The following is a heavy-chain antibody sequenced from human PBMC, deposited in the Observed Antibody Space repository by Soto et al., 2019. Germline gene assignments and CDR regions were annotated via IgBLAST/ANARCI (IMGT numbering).Heavy chain of an antibody. Sequence: QVQLVQSGAEVKKPGSSVQVSCKASGGTLSSYAISWVRQAPGQGLEWMAGIIPIFGTANYAQKFQGRVTITADESTSTAYMELSSLRSEATAVYYCARGSLIAAAGTNWFDPWGQGTLVTVSS. V-gene: IGHV1-69*01. CDR1: GGTLSSYA. CDR3: ARGSLIAAAGTNWFDP. J-gene: IGHJ5*02. D-gene: IGHD6-13*01. CDR2: IIPIFGTA.